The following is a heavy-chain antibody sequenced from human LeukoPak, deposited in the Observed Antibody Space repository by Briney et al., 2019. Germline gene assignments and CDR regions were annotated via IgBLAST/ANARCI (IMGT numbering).Heavy chain of an antibody. V-gene: IGHV3-21*01. CDR1: GFTFSSCS. J-gene: IGHJ6*03. CDR3: ARDRSYYYYMDV. CDR2: ISSSSSYI. Sequence: GGSLRLSCAASGFTFSSCSMNWVRQAPGKGLEWVSSISSSSSYIYYADSVKGRFTISRDNAKNSLYLQMNSLRAEDTAVYYCARDRSYYYYMDVWGKGTTVTVSS.